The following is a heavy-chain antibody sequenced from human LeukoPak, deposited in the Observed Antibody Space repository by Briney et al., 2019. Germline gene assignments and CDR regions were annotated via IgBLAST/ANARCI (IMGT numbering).Heavy chain of an antibody. Sequence: SETLSLTCTVSGGSISCYYWSRIRHPPGKGLEWIGYIYYSGSTNYNPSLKSRVTISVDTSKNQFSLKLSSVTAADTAVYYCATAAAAGTRGAFDIWGQGTMVTVSS. J-gene: IGHJ3*02. V-gene: IGHV4-59*08. CDR3: ATAAAAGTRGAFDI. CDR1: GGSISCYY. CDR2: IYYSGST. D-gene: IGHD6-13*01.